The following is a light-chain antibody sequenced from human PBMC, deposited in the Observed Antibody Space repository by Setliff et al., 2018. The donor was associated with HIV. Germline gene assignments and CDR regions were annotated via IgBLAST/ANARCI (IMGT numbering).Light chain of an antibody. V-gene: IGLV2-11*01. CDR1: SSDVGGYDY. CDR3: CSYAARQTSYV. CDR2: DVT. Sequence: SALTQPASVSGSPGQSITISCTGTSSDVGGYDYVSWIQQQPGKAPKLMIYDVTRRPSGVPDRFSGSRSGNTASLTISGLQADDEAYYYCCSYAARQTSYVFGTGTKVTVL. J-gene: IGLJ1*01.